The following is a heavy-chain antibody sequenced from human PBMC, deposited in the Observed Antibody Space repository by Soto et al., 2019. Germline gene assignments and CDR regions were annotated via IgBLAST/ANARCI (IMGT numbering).Heavy chain of an antibody. V-gene: IGHV3-9*01. Sequence: EVQLVESGGGLVQPGRSLRLSCAASGFTFDDYAMHWVRQAPGKGLEWVSGISWNSGSIGYADSVKGRFTISRDNAKNALYLQMNSLKAEDTALYYCAKGRRIAARPPFDYWGQGTLVTVSS. J-gene: IGHJ4*02. CDR3: AKGRRIAARPPFDY. CDR1: GFTFDDYA. D-gene: IGHD6-6*01. CDR2: ISWNSGSI.